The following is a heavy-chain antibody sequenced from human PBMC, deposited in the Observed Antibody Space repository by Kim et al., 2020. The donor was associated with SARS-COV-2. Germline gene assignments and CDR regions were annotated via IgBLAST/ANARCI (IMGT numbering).Heavy chain of an antibody. Sequence: ADSVKGRFTISRDNSKNTLYLQMNSLRAEDTAVYYCAKPRGSHYYYGMDVWGQGTTVTVSS. V-gene: IGHV3-23*01. D-gene: IGHD3-10*01. CDR3: AKPRGSHYYYGMDV. J-gene: IGHJ6*02.